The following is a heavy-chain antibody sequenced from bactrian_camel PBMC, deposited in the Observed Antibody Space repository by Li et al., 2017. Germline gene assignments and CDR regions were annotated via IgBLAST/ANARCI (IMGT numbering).Heavy chain of an antibody. CDR1: GHTGRMYC. J-gene: IGHJ4*01. V-gene: IGHV3S53*01. CDR2: LASDGST. Sequence: HVQLVESGGGLVQAGGSLRLSCGSSSGHTGRMYCMAWFRLAPGKEREGVVALASDGSTWYADSVKDRFSISKDNDKNTATLHMNSLKPEDTGMYYCAADPLGLDRPSGSWVLIHYWGQGTQVTVS. D-gene: IGHD5*01. CDR3: AADPLGLDRPSGSWVLIHY.